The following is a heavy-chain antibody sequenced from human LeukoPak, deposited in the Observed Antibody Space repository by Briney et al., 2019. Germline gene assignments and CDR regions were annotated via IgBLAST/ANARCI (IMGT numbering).Heavy chain of an antibody. Sequence: PSETLSLTCTVSGGSISSYYWSWIRQPPGKGLEWIGYIYYSGSTNYNPSLKSRVTISVDTSKNQFSLKLSSVTAADTAVYYCARGIAAAGKDYWGQGTLVTVSS. CDR1: GGSISSYY. V-gene: IGHV4-59*01. D-gene: IGHD6-13*01. CDR2: IYYSGST. J-gene: IGHJ4*02. CDR3: ARGIAAAGKDY.